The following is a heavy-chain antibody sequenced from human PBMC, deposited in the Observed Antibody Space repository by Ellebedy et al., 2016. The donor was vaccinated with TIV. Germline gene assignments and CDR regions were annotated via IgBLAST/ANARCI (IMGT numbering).Heavy chain of an antibody. Sequence: SETLSLTCAVSGGSISSSDYSWSWIRQPPGTRLEWIGYIHHSGSTYYNPSLKSRVTLSLDRSRNQFSLKLSSVTAAETAVYYCARAQLGSSSYYVHAFDIWGQGTMVTVSS. CDR3: ARAQLGSSSYYVHAFDI. V-gene: IGHV4-30-2*01. CDR1: GGSISSSDYS. D-gene: IGHD3-22*01. J-gene: IGHJ3*02. CDR2: IHHSGST.